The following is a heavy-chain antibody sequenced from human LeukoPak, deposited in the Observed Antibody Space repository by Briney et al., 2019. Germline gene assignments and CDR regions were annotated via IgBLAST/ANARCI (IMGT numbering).Heavy chain of an antibody. CDR3: TTFDY. CDR1: GGTFSSYA. Sequence: GASVKVSCKASGGTFSSYAITWVRQAPGPGLEWMGGIIPIFGTANYAQKFQGRVTITADKSTSTAYMGLSSLRCEDTAVFYCTTFDYWGQGTLVTVSS. J-gene: IGHJ4*02. CDR2: IIPIFGTA. D-gene: IGHD1-1*01. V-gene: IGHV1-69*06.